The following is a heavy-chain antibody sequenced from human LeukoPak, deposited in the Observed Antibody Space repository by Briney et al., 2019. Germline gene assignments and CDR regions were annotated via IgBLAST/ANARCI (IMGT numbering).Heavy chain of an antibody. V-gene: IGHV4-4*07. CDR1: GGSISSYY. J-gene: IGHJ3*02. D-gene: IGHD3-9*01. CDR2: IYTSGST. CDR3: ARGYYDILTGYYSRAFDI. Sequence: PSETLSLTCTVSGGSISSYYWSWIRQPAGKGLEWIGRIYTSGSTNYNPSLKSRVTMSVDTSKNQFSLKLSSVTAADTAVYYCARGYYDILTGYYSRAFDIWGQGTMVTVSS.